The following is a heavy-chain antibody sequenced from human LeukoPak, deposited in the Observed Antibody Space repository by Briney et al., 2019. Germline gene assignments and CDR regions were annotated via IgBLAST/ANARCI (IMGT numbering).Heavy chain of an antibody. J-gene: IGHJ4*02. CDR1: GFALSSHW. CDR3: ARRYFDY. Sequence: GGSLRLSCAASGFALSSHWMTWVRQVPGRGPEWVANVNRDGSETYYLDSVKGRFTISKDNAKNSLYLQMNSLRAEDTALYHCARRYFDYWGQGILVTVSS. V-gene: IGHV3-7*03. CDR2: VNRDGSET.